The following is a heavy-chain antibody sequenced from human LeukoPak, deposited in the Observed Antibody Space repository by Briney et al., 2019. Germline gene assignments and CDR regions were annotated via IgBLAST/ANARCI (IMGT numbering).Heavy chain of an antibody. CDR3: ARNDYSNYGPLDY. V-gene: IGHV4-39*01. J-gene: IGHJ4*02. CDR1: GGSISSRNYY. D-gene: IGHD4-11*01. CDR2: IYYSGST. Sequence: ASETLSLTCTVSGGSISSRNYYWGWIRQPPGKGLEWIGGIYYSGSTYYNSSLKSRVTISVDTSKNQFSLNLSSVTAADTAVYYCARNDYSNYGPLDYWGQGTLVTVSS.